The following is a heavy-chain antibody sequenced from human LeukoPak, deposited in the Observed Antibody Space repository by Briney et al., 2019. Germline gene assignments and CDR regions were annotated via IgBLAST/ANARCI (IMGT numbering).Heavy chain of an antibody. CDR1: GFTFSSYW. J-gene: IGHJ5*02. Sequence: GGSLRLSCAASGFTFSSYWMSWVRQAPGKGLEWVANIKQDGSEKYYADSVKGRFTISRDNAKNSLYLQMNSLRAEDTAVYYCARDSQLATSNWFDPWGQGTLVTVSS. V-gene: IGHV3-7*01. CDR3: ARDSQLATSNWFDP. CDR2: IKQDGSEK. D-gene: IGHD6-6*01.